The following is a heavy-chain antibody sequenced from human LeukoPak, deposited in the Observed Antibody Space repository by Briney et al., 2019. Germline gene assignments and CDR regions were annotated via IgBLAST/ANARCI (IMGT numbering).Heavy chain of an antibody. Sequence: SETLSLTCTVSGGSISSGGYYWSWIRQHPGKGLEWIGYIYYSGSTYYNPSLKSRVTISVDTSKNQFSMKLSSVTAADTAVYYCASRGYSYDGAFDIWGQGTMVTVSS. J-gene: IGHJ3*02. CDR2: IYYSGST. D-gene: IGHD5-18*01. CDR3: ASRGYSYDGAFDI. V-gene: IGHV4-31*03. CDR1: GGSISSGGYY.